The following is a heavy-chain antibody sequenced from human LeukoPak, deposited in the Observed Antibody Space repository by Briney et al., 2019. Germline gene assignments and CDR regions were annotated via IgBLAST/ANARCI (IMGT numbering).Heavy chain of an antibody. J-gene: IGHJ4*02. V-gene: IGHV4-39*07. D-gene: IGHD3-3*01. CDR1: GGSISISNYY. Sequence: SDTLSLTCTVSGGSISISNYYWGWIRQPPGKGLEWIGNIYYSGSTYYNPSLTSRVTISLDTSKNQFSLKLNSVTAADTAVYYCASRNFGVLKDWGQGTLVTVSS. CDR2: IYYSGST. CDR3: ASRNFGVLKD.